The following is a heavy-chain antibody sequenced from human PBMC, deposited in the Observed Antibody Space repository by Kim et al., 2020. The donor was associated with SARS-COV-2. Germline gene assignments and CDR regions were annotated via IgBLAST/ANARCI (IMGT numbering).Heavy chain of an antibody. Sequence: SDTLSLTCTVAGGSIINTSYSWGWIRQPPGMGLDWIGTISYSGDTFYNPSLKSRVTISLDTSKSHFSLRLSSVTAADMGVYYCVTPTRMGTTRGSVYYY. CDR3: VTPTRMGTTRGSVYYY. V-gene: IGHV4-39*07. J-gene: IGHJ6*01. CDR1: GGSIINTSYS. D-gene: IGHD1-1*01. CDR2: ISYSGDT.